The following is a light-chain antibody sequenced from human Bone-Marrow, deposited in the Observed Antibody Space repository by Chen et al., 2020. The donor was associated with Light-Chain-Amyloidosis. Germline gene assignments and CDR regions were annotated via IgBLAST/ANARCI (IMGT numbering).Light chain of an antibody. J-gene: IGLJ2*01. V-gene: IGLV3-1*01. Sequence: SYELTQPPSVSVSPGQTASISCSGDKLGNKYAYWYQQKPGQSPVIVIYQDTKRPSGIPERFSGPNSGNTATLTISGTQAMDEADYYCQAWDNSTPIFGGGTVLTVL. CDR3: QAWDNSTPI. CDR2: QDT. CDR1: KLGNKY.